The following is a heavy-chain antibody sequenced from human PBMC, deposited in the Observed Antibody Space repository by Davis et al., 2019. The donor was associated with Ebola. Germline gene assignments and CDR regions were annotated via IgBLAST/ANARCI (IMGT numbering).Heavy chain of an antibody. J-gene: IGHJ4*02. CDR1: GYTFTSYA. CDR3: ARDLVSGWYICDS. Sequence: ASVKVSCKASGYTFTSYAMHWVRQAPGQRLEWMGWINAGNGNTNLAQKLHDRVTLTTDTSTSTAYMEMRSLRSDDTAVYYCARDLVSGWYICDSWGQGTLVSVSS. CDR2: INAGNGNT. D-gene: IGHD6-19*01. V-gene: IGHV1-3*01.